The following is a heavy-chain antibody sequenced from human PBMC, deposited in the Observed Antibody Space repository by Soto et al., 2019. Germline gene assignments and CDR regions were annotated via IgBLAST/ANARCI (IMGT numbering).Heavy chain of an antibody. CDR3: SNARPLLVRGVTPYYYYYYMDV. CDR2: ISRSGDST. Sequence: GGSLRLSCAASGFIFSNYAMSWVRQAPGKGPEWVSVISRSGDSTYYTDSVKGRFTISRDNSKNTLYLQMNSLRAEDSAVYYCSNARPLLVRGVTPYYYYYYMDVWGKGTTVTVSS. CDR1: GFIFSNYA. D-gene: IGHD3-10*01. J-gene: IGHJ6*03. V-gene: IGHV3-23*01.